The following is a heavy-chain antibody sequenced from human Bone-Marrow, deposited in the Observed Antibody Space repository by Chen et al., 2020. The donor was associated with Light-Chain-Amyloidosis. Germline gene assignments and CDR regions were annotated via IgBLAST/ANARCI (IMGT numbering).Heavy chain of an antibody. Sequence: EVQLVGSGGGLVQPGGSLRLSCATSGCNFSSVGMSWVRQAPGKGLEWVSTVSGSTVSTYYAGAVKGRFIISRDNSKSTLYLQMNSLRAGDTAVYFCTGKVGYFDFWGQGSLVTVSS. CDR3: TGKVGYFDF. CDR1: GCNFSSVG. CDR2: VSGSTVST. J-gene: IGHJ4*02. V-gene: IGHV3-23*04. D-gene: IGHD3-10*01.